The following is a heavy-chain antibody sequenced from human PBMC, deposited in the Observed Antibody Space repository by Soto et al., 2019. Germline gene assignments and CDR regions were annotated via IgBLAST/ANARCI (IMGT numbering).Heavy chain of an antibody. CDR1: GGSISSGDNY. D-gene: IGHD5-18*01. CDR2: IYYSGST. J-gene: IGHJ4*02. Sequence: QVQLQESGPGLVKPSQTLSLTCTVSGGSISSGDNYWSWIRQPPGKGLEWIGSIYYSGSTYYNPSLKRRVAISVDTSKNHFSLKLSSVTAADTAVYYGAIAGWIPVWGQGTLVTVSS. CDR3: AIAGWIPV. V-gene: IGHV4-30-4*01.